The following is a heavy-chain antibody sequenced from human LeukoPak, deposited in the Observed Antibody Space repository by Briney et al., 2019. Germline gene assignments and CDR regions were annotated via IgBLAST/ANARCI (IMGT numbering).Heavy chain of an antibody. CDR1: GYTFTSYD. CDR2: MNPNSGNT. V-gene: IGHV1-8*02. J-gene: IGHJ4*01. Sequence: VASVKVSCKASGYTFTSYDINWVRQTTGQGLEWMGWMNPNSGNTGYAQKFQGRVTMTRNTSISTAYMELSSLRSEDTAVYYCESRVGATGSIDYWGHGTLVTVSS. CDR3: ESRVGATGSIDY. D-gene: IGHD1-26*01.